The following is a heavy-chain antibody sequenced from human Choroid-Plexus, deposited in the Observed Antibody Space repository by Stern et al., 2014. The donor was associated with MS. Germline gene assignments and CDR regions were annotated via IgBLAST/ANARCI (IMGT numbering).Heavy chain of an antibody. CDR1: GFTFGSCA. J-gene: IGHJ5*02. V-gene: IGHV3-30*18. D-gene: IGHD2/OR15-2a*01. CDR2: VSYDGSNK. Sequence: QVQLVQSGGGVVQPGRPLRLSCVASGFTFGSCAMHWVRQAPGKGLGWVAGVSYDGSNKYYADSVKGRFTISRDNSQNTLYMQMSSLRPEDTAVYYCAKDRHYLTYFFDHWGQGSLVTVSS. CDR3: AKDRHYLTYFFDH.